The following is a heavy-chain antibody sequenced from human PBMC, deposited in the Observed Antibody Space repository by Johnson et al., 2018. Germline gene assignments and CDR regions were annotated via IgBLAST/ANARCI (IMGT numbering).Heavy chain of an antibody. D-gene: IGHD2-21*02. CDR2: ISYDGSNK. V-gene: IGHV3-30-3*01. Sequence: QVQLVQSGGGVVQXGRSLRLSCAASGFTFSSYAMHWVRQAPGKGLEWVAVISYDGSNKYYADSVKGRFTISRDNSKNTLYLQMNSLRAEDTAVYYCARGVVVVTDDAFDIWGQGTMVTVSS. CDR3: ARGVVVVTDDAFDI. J-gene: IGHJ3*02. CDR1: GFTFSSYA.